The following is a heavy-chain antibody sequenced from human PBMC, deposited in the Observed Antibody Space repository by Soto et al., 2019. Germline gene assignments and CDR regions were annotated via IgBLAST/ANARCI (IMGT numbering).Heavy chain of an antibody. CDR3: ASRGYSYGRNFDY. CDR2: INHSGST. Sequence: SETLSLTCAVYGGSFSGYYWSWIRQPPGKGLEWIGEINHSGSTNYNPSLKSRVTISVGTSKNQFSLKLSSVTAADMAVYYCASRGYSYGRNFDYWGQGTLVTVSS. CDR1: GGSFSGYY. D-gene: IGHD5-18*01. V-gene: IGHV4-34*01. J-gene: IGHJ4*02.